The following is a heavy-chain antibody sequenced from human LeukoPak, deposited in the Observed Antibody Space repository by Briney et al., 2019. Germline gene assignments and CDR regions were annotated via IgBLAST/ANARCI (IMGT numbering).Heavy chain of an antibody. CDR2: INPSGGST. D-gene: IGHD3-10*01. CDR3: ARAYYYGSGTYYPPDY. V-gene: IGHV1-46*01. J-gene: IGHJ4*02. CDR1: GYTFTSYY. Sequence: GASVKVSCKASGYTFTSYYMHWVRQAPGQGLEWMGIINPSGGSTSYAQKFQGRVTMTRNTSISTAYMELSSLRSEDTAVYYCARAYYYGSGTYYPPDYWGQGTLVTVSS.